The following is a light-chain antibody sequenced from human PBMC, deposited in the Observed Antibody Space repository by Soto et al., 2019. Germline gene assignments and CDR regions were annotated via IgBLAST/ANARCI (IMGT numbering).Light chain of an antibody. Sequence: SLLNQPASVSGSSGQSITISFTGTSSDFGTYNLVSWYQQHPGKAPKLMIYQVSKRPSGVSNRFSGSKSGNTASLTISGLQAEDEADYYCCSYAGSSTFYVFGTGTKVTV. CDR1: SSDFGTYNL. CDR3: CSYAGSSTFYV. J-gene: IGLJ1*01. V-gene: IGLV2-23*02. CDR2: QVS.